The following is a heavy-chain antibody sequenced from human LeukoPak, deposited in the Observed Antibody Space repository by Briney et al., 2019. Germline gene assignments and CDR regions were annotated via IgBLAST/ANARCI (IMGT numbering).Heavy chain of an antibody. CDR3: ARGGGPASDRYSGYDFFNY. J-gene: IGHJ4*02. V-gene: IGHV4-4*02. CDR1: GGSISRSNW. Sequence: SETLSLTCAVSGGSISRSNWWSWVRQPPGKGLEWIGEIYHSGSTNYNPSLKSRVTISVDTSKNQFSLKLSSVTAADTAVYYCARGGGPASDRYSGYDFFNYWGQGTLVTVSS. CDR2: IYHSGST. D-gene: IGHD5-12*01.